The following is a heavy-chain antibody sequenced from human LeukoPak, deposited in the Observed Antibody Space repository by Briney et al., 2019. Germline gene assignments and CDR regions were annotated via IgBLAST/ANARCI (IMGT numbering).Heavy chain of an antibody. D-gene: IGHD3-10*01. CDR2: ITYDGSDT. Sequence: QPGTSLRLSCEASGFIFSTYAFHWVRQAPGKGPEWMAFITYDGSDTYFADSVKGGFTLSRNNPKNALYLQMTSLRPGTTGVYYCVRPGGYAFDIWGQGTMVTVSS. CDR1: GFIFSTYA. J-gene: IGHJ3*02. CDR3: VRPGGYAFDI. V-gene: IGHV3-30*04.